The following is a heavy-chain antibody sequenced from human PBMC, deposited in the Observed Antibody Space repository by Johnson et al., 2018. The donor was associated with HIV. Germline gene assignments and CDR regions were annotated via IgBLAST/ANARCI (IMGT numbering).Heavy chain of an antibody. J-gene: IGHJ3*02. CDR3: ARAWGDLAPDAFDI. D-gene: IGHD7-27*01. Sequence: QVQLVESGGGVVQPGRSLRLSCAASGFTFSSYAMHWVRQAPGKGLEWLAFISYDGSNKYYADSVKGRFTISRDNSKNTLFLQMNSLRAGDTAVYYCARAWGDLAPDAFDIWGQGTMVTVSS. V-gene: IGHV3-30-3*01. CDR1: GFTFSSYA. CDR2: ISYDGSNK.